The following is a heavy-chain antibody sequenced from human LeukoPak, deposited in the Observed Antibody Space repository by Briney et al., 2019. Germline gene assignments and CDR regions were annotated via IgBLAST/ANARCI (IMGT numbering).Heavy chain of an antibody. CDR1: GYTFTSYG. CDR2: ISAYNGNT. J-gene: IGHJ5*02. CDR3: ARGTYSSGWYWFDP. Sequence: ASVKVSCKASGYTFTSYGISWVRQSPGQGLEWMGWISAYNGNTNYAQKLQGRVTMTTDTSTSTAYMELRSLRSDDTAVYYCARGTYSSGWYWFDPWGQGTLVTVSS. D-gene: IGHD6-19*01. V-gene: IGHV1-18*01.